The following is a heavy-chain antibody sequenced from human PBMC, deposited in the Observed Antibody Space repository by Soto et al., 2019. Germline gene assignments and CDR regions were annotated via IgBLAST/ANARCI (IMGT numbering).Heavy chain of an antibody. D-gene: IGHD2-15*01. J-gene: IGHJ4*02. CDR3: AREGGRYCTGGSCQVDY. V-gene: IGHV4-39*02. Sequence: SETLSLTCTVSGGSISSSSYYWGWIRQPPGKGLEWIGSIYYSGNTYYTPSLKSRVTISVDTSKNQFSLKLSSVTAADTAVYYCAREGGRYCTGGSCQVDYWGQGTLVTVSS. CDR1: GGSISSSSYY. CDR2: IYYSGNT.